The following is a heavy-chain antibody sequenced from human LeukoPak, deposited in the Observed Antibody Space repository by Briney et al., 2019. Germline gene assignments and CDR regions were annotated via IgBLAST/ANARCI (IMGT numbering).Heavy chain of an antibody. V-gene: IGHV4-31*03. Sequence: SQTLSLTCTVSGGSISSIGYYWSWIRQHPGKGLEWIGYIYYTGSTYYNPSLESRVTISVDTSKNQFSLKVRSVTAADTAVYYCARDFASGRDGPFDYWGQGTLVIVSS. CDR2: IYYTGST. D-gene: IGHD6-19*01. CDR1: GGSISSIGYY. CDR3: ARDFASGRDGPFDY. J-gene: IGHJ4*02.